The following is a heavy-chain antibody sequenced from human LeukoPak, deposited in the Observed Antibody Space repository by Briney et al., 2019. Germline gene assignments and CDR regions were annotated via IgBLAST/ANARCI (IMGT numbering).Heavy chain of an antibody. CDR1: GYTFTSCA. V-gene: IGHV1-18*01. CDR3: ARKGGSYYRDYYYYYMDV. CDR2: ISAYNGNT. Sequence: ASVKVSCKASGYTFTSCAISWVRQAPGQGLEWMGWISAYNGNTNYAQKLQGRVTMTTDTSTSTAYMELRSLRSDDTAVYYCARKGGSYYRDYYYYYMDVWGKGTTVTVSS. J-gene: IGHJ6*03. D-gene: IGHD2-15*01.